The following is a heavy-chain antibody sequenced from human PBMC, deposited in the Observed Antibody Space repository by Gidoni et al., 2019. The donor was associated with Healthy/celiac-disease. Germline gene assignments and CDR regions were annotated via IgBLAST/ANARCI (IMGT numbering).Heavy chain of an antibody. Sequence: QVQLQESGPGLVKPSETLSLTCTVSGGSISSYYWSWIRQPPGKGLEWIGYIYYSGSTNYNPSLKSRVTISVDTSKNQFSLKLSSVTAAYSAVYYCARVNDGYSYGSSSSPELGPNLDYGMDVWGQGTTVTVSS. V-gene: IGHV4-59*01. CDR2: IYYSGST. CDR3: ARVNDGYSYGSSSSPELGPNLDYGMDV. CDR1: GGSISSYY. D-gene: IGHD5-18*01. J-gene: IGHJ6*02.